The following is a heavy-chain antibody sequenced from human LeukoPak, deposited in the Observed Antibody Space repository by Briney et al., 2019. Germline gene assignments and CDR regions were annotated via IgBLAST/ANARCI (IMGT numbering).Heavy chain of an antibody. J-gene: IGHJ4*02. V-gene: IGHV1-2*02. Sequence: ASVKVSCKASRYTFTGYYMDWVRQAPGRGLEWMGWINPNSGGTNYAQKFQGRVTMTRDTSISTAYMELSRLRSDDTAVYYCASSIVVVPAAIINWGQGTLVTVSS. D-gene: IGHD2-2*01. CDR1: RYTFTGYY. CDR3: ASSIVVVPAAIIN. CDR2: INPNSGGT.